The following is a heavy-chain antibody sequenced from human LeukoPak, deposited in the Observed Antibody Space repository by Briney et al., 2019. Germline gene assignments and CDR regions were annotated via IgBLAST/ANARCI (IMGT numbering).Heavy chain of an antibody. V-gene: IGHV3-23*01. CDR2: ISGSGDST. Sequence: PGGSLRLSCAAPGFTFSSYAMNWVRQAPGKGLEWVSAISGSGDSTYYADSVKGRFTISRDNSKNTLYLQMNSLRAEDTAVYYCAKDLTMIVVVSVDYWGQGTLVTVSS. CDR1: GFTFSSYA. D-gene: IGHD3-22*01. CDR3: AKDLTMIVVVSVDY. J-gene: IGHJ4*02.